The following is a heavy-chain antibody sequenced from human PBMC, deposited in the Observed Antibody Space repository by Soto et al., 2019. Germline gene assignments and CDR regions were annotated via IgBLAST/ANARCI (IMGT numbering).Heavy chain of an antibody. J-gene: IGHJ4*02. CDR1: GFTFSSYW. V-gene: IGHV3-7*05. CDR2: IKQDGSEK. D-gene: IGHD6-19*01. CDR3: ARSPDGSGWSHFDY. Sequence: PGGSLRLSCAVSGFTFSSYWMSWVRQAPGKGLEWVANIKQDGSEKYYVDSVKGRFTISRDNAKNSLYLQMNSLGAEDTAVYYCARSPDGSGWSHFDYWGQGTLVTVSS.